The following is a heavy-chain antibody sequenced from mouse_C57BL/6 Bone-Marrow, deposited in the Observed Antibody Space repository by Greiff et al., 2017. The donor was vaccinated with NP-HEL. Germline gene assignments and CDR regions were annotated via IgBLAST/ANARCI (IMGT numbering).Heavy chain of an antibody. CDR1: GYAFSSSW. V-gene: IGHV1-82*01. Sequence: QVQLQQSGPELVKPGASVKISCKASGYAFSSSWMNWVKQRPGKGLEWIGRIYPGDGDTNYIGKFKGKATLTADKSSSTAYMQLSSLTSEDSAVYFCARRGLLLWGQGTLVTVSA. D-gene: IGHD2-1*01. CDR2: IYPGDGDT. CDR3: ARRGLLL. J-gene: IGHJ3*01.